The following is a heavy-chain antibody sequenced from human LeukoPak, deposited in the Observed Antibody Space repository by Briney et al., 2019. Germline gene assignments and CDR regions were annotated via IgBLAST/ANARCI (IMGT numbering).Heavy chain of an antibody. CDR2: TRNKVNSDTT. CDR1: GFTFSSYS. V-gene: IGHV3-72*01. CDR3: SKGYSGLLIYALDV. Sequence: GGFLRLSCAASGFTFSSYSMNWVRQAPGKGPEWIGRTRNKVNSDTTEYAASVKGRFSISRDDSKNSLFLQMNSLRPEDTAVYYCSKGYSGLLIYALDVWGQGTRVTVSS. J-gene: IGHJ3*01. D-gene: IGHD1-26*01.